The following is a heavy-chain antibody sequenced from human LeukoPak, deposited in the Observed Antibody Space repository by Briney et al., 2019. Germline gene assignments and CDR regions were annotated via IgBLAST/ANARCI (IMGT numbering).Heavy chain of an antibody. D-gene: IGHD2-15*01. CDR2: IYYSGST. CDR3: ARLTVAATVSGDY. CDR1: GFTFSDYY. J-gene: IGHJ4*02. Sequence: GSLRLSCAASGFTFSDYYMSWIRQAPGKGLEWIGYIYYSGSTNYNPSLKSRVTISVDTSKNQFSLKLSSVTAADTAVYYCARLTVAATVSGDYWGQGTLVTVSS. V-gene: IGHV4-59*08.